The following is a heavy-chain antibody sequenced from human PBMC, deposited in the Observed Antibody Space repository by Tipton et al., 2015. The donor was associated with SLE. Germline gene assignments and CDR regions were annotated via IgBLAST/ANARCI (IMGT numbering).Heavy chain of an antibody. CDR2: IYYSGST. CDR3: ARHPPEGGMDV. CDR1: GDSISSSSNY. V-gene: IGHV4-39*07. Sequence: TLSLTCTVSGDSISSSSNYWGWIRQPPGKGLVGIGSIYYSGSTYYNPSLKSRVTITVDTSKNQFSLKLSSVTAADTAVYYCARHPPEGGMDVWGQGTTVTVSS. J-gene: IGHJ6*02.